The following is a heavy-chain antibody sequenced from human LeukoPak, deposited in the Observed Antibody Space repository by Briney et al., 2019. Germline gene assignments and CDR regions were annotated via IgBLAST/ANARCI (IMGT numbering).Heavy chain of an antibody. Sequence: PSETLSLTCTVSGGSISNYYWNWIRQPAGKGLEWIGRKSVSGHTNYRSSLESRVTMSVDTSKNQFSLRLNSVTTADTAVYYCTIGASRLGYCSSTSCYSFSWGQGTLVTVSS. CDR1: GGSISNYY. CDR3: TIGASRLGYCSSTSCYSFS. CDR2: KSVSGHT. D-gene: IGHD2-2*01. V-gene: IGHV4-4*07. J-gene: IGHJ5*02.